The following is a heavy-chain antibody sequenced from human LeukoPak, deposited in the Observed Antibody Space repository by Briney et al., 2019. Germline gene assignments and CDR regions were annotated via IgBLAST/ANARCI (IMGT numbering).Heavy chain of an antibody. D-gene: IGHD3-10*01. V-gene: IGHV3-11*06. CDR3: ARDLPYGSGSYYY. J-gene: IGHJ4*02. CDR1: GFTFSDYY. CDR2: ISSSSSYT. Sequence: GGSLRLSCAASGFTFSDYYMSWIRQAPGKGLEWVSYISSSSSYTNYADSVKGRFTISRDNAKNSLYLQMNSLRAEDTAVYYCARDLPYGSGSYYYWGQGILVTVSS.